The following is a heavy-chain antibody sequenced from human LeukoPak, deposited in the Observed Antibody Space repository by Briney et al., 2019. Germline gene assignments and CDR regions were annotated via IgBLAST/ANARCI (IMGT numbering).Heavy chain of an antibody. J-gene: IGHJ3*02. CDR3: AKDYVWGSYRPSDAFDI. Sequence: GGSLRLSCEASGFTFTNYGMSWVRQAPGKGLEWVSAISGSGSGTYYADSVKGRFTISRDNSKNTLYLQMNSLRAEDTAVYYCAKDYVWGSYRPSDAFDIWGQGTMVTVSS. V-gene: IGHV3-23*01. D-gene: IGHD3-16*02. CDR2: ISGSGSGT. CDR1: GFTFTNYG.